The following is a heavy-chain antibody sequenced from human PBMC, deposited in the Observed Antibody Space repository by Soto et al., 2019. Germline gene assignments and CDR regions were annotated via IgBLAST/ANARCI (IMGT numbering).Heavy chain of an antibody. J-gene: IGHJ6*02. Sequence: GGSLRLSCAASGFTFSSYSMNWVRQAPGKGLEWVSYISSSSSTIYYADSVKGRFTISRDNAKNSLYLQMNSLRDEDTAVYYCARVEYYDSSGYSLDYYGMDVWGQGTTVTVSS. CDR3: ARVEYYDSSGYSLDYYGMDV. D-gene: IGHD3-22*01. CDR2: ISSSSSTI. V-gene: IGHV3-48*02. CDR1: GFTFSSYS.